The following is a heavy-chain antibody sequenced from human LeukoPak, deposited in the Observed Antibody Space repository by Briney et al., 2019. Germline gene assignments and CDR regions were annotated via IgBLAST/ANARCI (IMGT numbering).Heavy chain of an antibody. Sequence: GGSLRLSCAASGFTVSSNYMSWVRQAPGKGLEWVSVIYSGGSTYYADSVKGRFTISRDNSKNTLYLQMNSLRAEDTAVYYCATDPSRSHYNSDAFDIWGQGTMVTVSS. CDR2: IYSGGST. J-gene: IGHJ3*02. D-gene: IGHD5-24*01. CDR3: ATDPSRSHYNSDAFDI. CDR1: GFTVSSNY. V-gene: IGHV3-66*01.